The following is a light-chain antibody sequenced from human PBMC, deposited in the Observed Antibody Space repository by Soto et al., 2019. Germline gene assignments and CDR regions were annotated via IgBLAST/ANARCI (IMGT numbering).Light chain of an antibody. Sequence: VFTQAPFTLYLSPGERATLSCRASQSFRGLLAWYQQKPGQAPRLLIYDAYNRATGIPPRFSGSGSGTDFTLTISSLEPEDSAVYYCQQRHMWPIPFGQGTRLEIK. J-gene: IGKJ5*01. CDR3: QQRHMWPIP. V-gene: IGKV3-11*01. CDR2: DAY. CDR1: QSFRGL.